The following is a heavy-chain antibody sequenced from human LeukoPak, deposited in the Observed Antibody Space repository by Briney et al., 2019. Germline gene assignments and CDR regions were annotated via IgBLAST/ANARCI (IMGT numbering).Heavy chain of an antibody. V-gene: IGHV3-43D*03. Sequence: GGSLRLSCAASGFTFDDYAMHWVRQAPGKGLEWVSLISWGGGSTYYADSVKGRFTISRDNSKNSLYLQMNSLRAEDTALYYCAKEGAPYDSSGYMFDPWGQGTLVTVSS. J-gene: IGHJ5*02. D-gene: IGHD3-22*01. CDR1: GFTFDDYA. CDR3: AKEGAPYDSSGYMFDP. CDR2: ISWGGGST.